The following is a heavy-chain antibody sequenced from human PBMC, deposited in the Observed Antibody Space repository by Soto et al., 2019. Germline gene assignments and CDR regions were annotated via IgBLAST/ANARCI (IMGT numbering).Heavy chain of an antibody. Sequence: VQLMESGGGVVQPGRSLRLSCAASGFSFSNHGMHWVRQAPGKGLEWLAVISYDGSNIYYADPVKGRFTISRDNSKSTLYLQMNSLRPDDTAVYYCAREPSRPWFGEFNGYFDYWGQGTLVSVSS. CDR3: AREPSRPWFGEFNGYFDY. D-gene: IGHD3-10*01. J-gene: IGHJ4*02. CDR2: ISYDGSNI. V-gene: IGHV3-30*03. CDR1: GFSFSNHG.